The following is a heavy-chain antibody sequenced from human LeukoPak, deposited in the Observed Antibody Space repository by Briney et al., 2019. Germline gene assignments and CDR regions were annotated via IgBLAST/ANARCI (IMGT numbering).Heavy chain of an antibody. Sequence: GGSLRLSCAVSGFTFSKAWMSWVRQTPGKGLEWVGRILSNIDGGTTDYAAPVKGRFTISRDDSKSTLYLQMNSLTTEDTAVYYCAKGTEYSSSSGYFDYWGQGTLVTVSS. J-gene: IGHJ4*02. CDR3: AKGTEYSSSSGYFDY. CDR1: GFTFSKAW. CDR2: ILSNIDGGTT. V-gene: IGHV3-15*01. D-gene: IGHD6-6*01.